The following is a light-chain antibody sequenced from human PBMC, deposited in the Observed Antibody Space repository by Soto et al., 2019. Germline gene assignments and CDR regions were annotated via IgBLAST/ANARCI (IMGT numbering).Light chain of an antibody. CDR1: NSNVGGNN. CDR3: ASWDTSLRAWV. Sequence: QSAVTQPPSASATPGQRVFISCSGSNSNVGGNNVHWYQQLPGRAPKILIYANDQRPSGVPDRFSGSKSGSSASLAIGGLRSEDEADYYCASWDTSLRAWVFGGGTKLTVL. CDR2: AND. J-gene: IGLJ3*02. V-gene: IGLV1-47*01.